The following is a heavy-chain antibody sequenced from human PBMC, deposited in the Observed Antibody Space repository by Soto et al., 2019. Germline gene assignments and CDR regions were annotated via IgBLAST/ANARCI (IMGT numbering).Heavy chain of an antibody. V-gene: IGHV4-61*08. CDR2: IYYSEST. Sequence: SETLSLTYSVSGGYISSAGYYCIWIRQHPGKGLEWIGYIYYSESTNYNPSLKSRVTISDDTSTNQFSLALSSVTAADTAVYYCARGWWEREGYVMDVWGQGTTVTVSS. J-gene: IGHJ6*01. D-gene: IGHD1-26*01. CDR1: GGYISSAGYY. CDR3: ARGWWEREGYVMDV.